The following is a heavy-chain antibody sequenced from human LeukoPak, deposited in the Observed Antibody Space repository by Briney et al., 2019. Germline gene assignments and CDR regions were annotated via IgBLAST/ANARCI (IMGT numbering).Heavy chain of an antibody. CDR1: GGSINSYY. CDR3: ASWIAAAGIFDY. V-gene: IGHV4-59*01. CDR2: IHYSGST. D-gene: IGHD6-13*01. J-gene: IGHJ4*02. Sequence: SETLSLTCTVSGGSINSYYWSWIRQPPGRGLEWIGSIHYSGSTSSNPSLRSRVTILVDKSKNQFSLKLSSVTAADTAVYYCASWIAAAGIFDYWGQGTLVTVSS.